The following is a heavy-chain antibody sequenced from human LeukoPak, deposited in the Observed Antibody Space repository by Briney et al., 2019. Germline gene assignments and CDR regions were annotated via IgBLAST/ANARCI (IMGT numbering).Heavy chain of an antibody. D-gene: IGHD3-22*01. CDR2: IYFSGST. Sequence: PSETLSLTCTVSGGSISSSSYYWDWIRQPPGKGLEWIGSIYFSGSTYYNPSLKSRVTISVDTSKNQFSLMLSSVTAADTAVYYCAKRPGLLTRGQYYYDSSGLPGLLDYWGQGTLVTVSS. V-gene: IGHV4-39*07. CDR1: GGSISSSSYY. J-gene: IGHJ4*02. CDR3: AKRPGLLTRGQYYYDSSGLPGLLDY.